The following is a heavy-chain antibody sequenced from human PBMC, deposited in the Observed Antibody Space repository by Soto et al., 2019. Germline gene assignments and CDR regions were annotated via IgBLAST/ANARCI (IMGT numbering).Heavy chain of an antibody. V-gene: IGHV3-73*01. CDR1: GFAFNDSA. CDR2: VRSKSNNYAT. J-gene: IGHJ4*02. D-gene: IGHD2-15*01. Sequence: DVQVVQSGGGVVQPGGSLKLSCAASGFAFNDSAMHWVRQASGKGLEWVARVRSKSNNYATAYPASVKGRFIVSRDDSMGTTSLQMNSLKPEATAIYYCTNNFVWGQGVLVTVS. CDR3: TNNFV.